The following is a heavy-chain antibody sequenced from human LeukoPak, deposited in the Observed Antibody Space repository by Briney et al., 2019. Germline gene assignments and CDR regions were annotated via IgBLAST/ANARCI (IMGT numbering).Heavy chain of an antibody. J-gene: IGHJ3*02. CDR1: GGSFSGYY. V-gene: IGHV4-34*01. D-gene: IGHD6-13*01. Sequence: PSETLSLTCAVYGGSFSGYYWSWIRQPPGKGLEWIGEINHSGSTNYNPSLKSRVTISVDTSKNQFSLKLSSVTAADTAAYYCARVEAAAVDIWGQGTMVTVSS. CDR3: ARVEAAAVDI. CDR2: INHSGST.